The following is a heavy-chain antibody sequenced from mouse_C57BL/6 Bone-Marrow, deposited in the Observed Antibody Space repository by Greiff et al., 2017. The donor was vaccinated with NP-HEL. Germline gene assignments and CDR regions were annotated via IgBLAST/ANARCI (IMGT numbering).Heavy chain of an antibody. Sequence: EVKLVESGGGLVQPGGSLSLSCAASGFTFTDYYMSWVRQPPGKALEWLGFIRNKANGYTTEYSASVKGRFTISRDNSQSILYLQMNALRAEDSATYYCARYKYYGSSGWFAYWGQGTLVTVSA. D-gene: IGHD1-1*01. J-gene: IGHJ3*01. V-gene: IGHV7-3*01. CDR2: IRNKANGYTT. CDR3: ARYKYYGSSGWFAY. CDR1: GFTFTDYY.